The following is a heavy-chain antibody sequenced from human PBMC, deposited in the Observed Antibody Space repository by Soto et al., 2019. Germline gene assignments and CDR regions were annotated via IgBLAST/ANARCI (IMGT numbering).Heavy chain of an antibody. Sequence: QVQLVQSGGEVKKSGASVKFSCKASGYMFDNYGMSWVRHAPGQVLEWMGWIRKYNGKTEYAQKFQGLDTMTTETSTTSVYMELGSMRSEDTAVDFCAIDGTYTRGSFFEYGGQGNLVSVPS. V-gene: IGHV1-18*01. CDR2: IRKYNGKT. D-gene: IGHD6-19*01. CDR1: GYMFDNYG. CDR3: AIDGTYTRGSFFEY. J-gene: IGHJ4*02.